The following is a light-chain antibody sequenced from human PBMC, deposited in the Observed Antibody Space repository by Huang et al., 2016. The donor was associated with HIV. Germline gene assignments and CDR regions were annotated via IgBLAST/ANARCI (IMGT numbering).Light chain of an antibody. CDR3: NQRYNLPRT. Sequence: EIVLTQSPATLSLSPGERATLSCRASQSVGSYLAWYQQKPGQPPRLLIYCASNRATGIPPRFSGRGSGTDFTLTISGLEPEDSAIHYCNQRYNLPRTFGGGTNVEI. CDR1: QSVGSY. V-gene: IGKV3-11*01. J-gene: IGKJ4*01. CDR2: CAS.